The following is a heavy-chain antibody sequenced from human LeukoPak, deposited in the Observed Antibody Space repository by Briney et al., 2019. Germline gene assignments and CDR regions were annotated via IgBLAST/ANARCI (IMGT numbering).Heavy chain of an antibody. D-gene: IGHD6-13*01. Sequence: PGGSLRLSCAASGFTVSSNYMSWVRQAPGKGLEWVSVIYSGGSTYYADSVKGRFTISRDNAKNSLYLQMNSLRAEDTAVYYCAGSSNSSPDAFDIWGQGTMVTVSS. CDR3: AGSSNSSPDAFDI. CDR1: GFTVSSNY. J-gene: IGHJ3*02. V-gene: IGHV3-53*01. CDR2: IYSGGST.